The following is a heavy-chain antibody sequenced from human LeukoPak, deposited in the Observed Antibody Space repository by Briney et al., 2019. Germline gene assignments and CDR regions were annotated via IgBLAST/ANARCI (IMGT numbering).Heavy chain of an antibody. CDR1: GFTFSSYA. V-gene: IGHV3-23*01. CDR2: ISGSGGST. D-gene: IGHD6-19*01. CDR3: AKELSGIAMACTDY. J-gene: IGHJ4*02. Sequence: TGGSLRLSCAASGFTFSSYAMSWVRQAPGKGLEWVAAISGSGGSTYYADSVKGRFTISRDNAKNTLYLQMNSLRAEDTAVYFCAKELSGIAMACTDYWGQGTLVTVSS.